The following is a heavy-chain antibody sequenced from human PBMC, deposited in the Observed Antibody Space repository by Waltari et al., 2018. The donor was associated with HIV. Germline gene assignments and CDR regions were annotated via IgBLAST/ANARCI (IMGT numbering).Heavy chain of an antibody. V-gene: IGHV1-8*01. J-gene: IGHJ6*02. D-gene: IGHD2-15*01. CDR3: ARRYGGVSGGPLSYYYGMDV. CDR2: MNPNSGNT. Sequence: QVQLVQSGAEVKKPGASVKVSCKASGYTFTSYDINWVRQATGQGLEWMGWMNPNSGNTGYAQKVQGRVTMTRNTSISTAYMERSSLRSEDMAVYYCARRYGGVSGGPLSYYYGMDVWGQGTTVTVSS. CDR1: GYTFTSYD.